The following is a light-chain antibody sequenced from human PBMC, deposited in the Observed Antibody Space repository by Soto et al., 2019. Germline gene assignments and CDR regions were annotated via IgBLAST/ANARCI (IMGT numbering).Light chain of an antibody. Sequence: QSALTQPPSASGSPGQSVAISCTGTSSDVGGYNYVSWYQQHPGKAPKVMIFEVSNRPSGVSNRFSGSKSGNTASLTISGLQAEDEADYYCSSYASSSTLVFGTGTKLTVL. V-gene: IGLV2-14*01. J-gene: IGLJ1*01. CDR1: SSDVGGYNY. CDR3: SSYASSSTLV. CDR2: EVS.